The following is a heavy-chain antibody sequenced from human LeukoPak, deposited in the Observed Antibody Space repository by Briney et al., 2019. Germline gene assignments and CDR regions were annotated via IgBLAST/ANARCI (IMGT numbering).Heavy chain of an antibody. CDR3: ARVPNPYCSGGSCRYKYNWFDP. J-gene: IGHJ5*02. CDR1: GYTFTSYG. CDR2: ISAYNGNT. D-gene: IGHD2-15*01. Sequence: ASVKVSCKASGYTFTSYGISWARQAPGQGLEWMGWISAYNGNTNYAQKLQGRVTMTTDTSTSTAYMELRSLRSDDTAVYYCARVPNPYCSGGSCRYKYNWFDPWGQGTLVTVSS. V-gene: IGHV1-18*01.